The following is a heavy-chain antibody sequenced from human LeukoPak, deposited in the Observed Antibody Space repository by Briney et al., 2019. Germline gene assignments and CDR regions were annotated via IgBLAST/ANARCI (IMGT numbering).Heavy chain of an antibody. Sequence: ASVKVSCKASGYTFTSYDINWVRQATGQGLEWMGWMNPNSGNTGYAQKFQGRVTITRNTSISTAYMELSSLRSEDTAVYYCARFNARGYSYRGDFDYWGQGTLVTVSS. V-gene: IGHV1-8*03. CDR3: ARFNARGYSYRGDFDY. D-gene: IGHD5-18*01. CDR1: GYTFTSYD. J-gene: IGHJ4*02. CDR2: MNPNSGNT.